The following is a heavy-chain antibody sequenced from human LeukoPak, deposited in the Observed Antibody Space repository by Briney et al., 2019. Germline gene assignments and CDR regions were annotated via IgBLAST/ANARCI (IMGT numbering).Heavy chain of an antibody. D-gene: IGHD2-15*01. CDR2: ISGDGGST. CDR1: GFTFDDYA. V-gene: IGHV3-43*02. J-gene: IGHJ5*02. Sequence: GGSLRLSCAASGFTFDDYATHWVRQAPGKGLEWVSLISGDGGSTYYADSVKGRFTISRDNSKNSLYLQMNSLRTEDTALYYCAKDRPSAYGGYCSGGSCYGNWFDPWGQGTLVTVSS. CDR3: AKDRPSAYGGYCSGGSCYGNWFDP.